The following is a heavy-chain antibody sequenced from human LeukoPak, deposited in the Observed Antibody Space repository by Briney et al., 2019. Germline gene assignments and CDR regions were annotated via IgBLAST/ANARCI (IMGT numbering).Heavy chain of an antibody. J-gene: IGHJ5*02. V-gene: IGHV3-30*02. CDR3: AKDLLRGADP. CDR1: GFTFSSYG. CDR2: IHYGGSNE. Sequence: GGSLRLSCAASGFTFSSYGMHWVRQAPGKGLEWVAFIHYGGSNEYYADSVKGRFTISRDNSKNTLYLQMNSLRAEDTAVYYCAKDLLRGADPWGQGTLVTVSS. D-gene: IGHD2-15*01.